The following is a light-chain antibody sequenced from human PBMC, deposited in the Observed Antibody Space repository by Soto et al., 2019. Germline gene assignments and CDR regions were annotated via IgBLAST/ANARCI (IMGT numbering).Light chain of an antibody. V-gene: IGKV1-5*03. J-gene: IGKJ2*01. CDR1: QSISAW. CDR3: HQYHKFPYT. Sequence: DIQMTQSPSTLSASVEDRVTITCRASQSISAWLAWYQQKPGKAPKLLVYKASTLETGVPSRFSGSGSGTEFTLTIGSLQPDDFATYYCHQYHKFPYTFGQGTKLEIK. CDR2: KAS.